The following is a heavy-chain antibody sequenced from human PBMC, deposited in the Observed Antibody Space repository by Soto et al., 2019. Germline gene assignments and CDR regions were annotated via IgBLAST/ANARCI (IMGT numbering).Heavy chain of an antibody. Sequence: QLQLQESGSGLVKPSQTLSLTCAVSGGSISSGGYSWSWIRQPPGKGLEWIGYIYHSGSTYYNPSLKSRVTITVDRSKNPFSLKPSSGAAPDTGVYYCARGPDYWGQGTLVTVSS. CDR3: ARGPDY. CDR2: IYHSGST. CDR1: GGSISSGGYS. V-gene: IGHV4-30-2*01. J-gene: IGHJ4*02.